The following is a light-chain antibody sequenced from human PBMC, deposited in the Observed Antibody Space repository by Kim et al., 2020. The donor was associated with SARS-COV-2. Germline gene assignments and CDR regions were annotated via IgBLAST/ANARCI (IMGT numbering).Light chain of an antibody. V-gene: IGLV3-19*01. CDR1: RLRSYY. CDR2: GKN. J-gene: IGLJ2*01. CDR3: NSRDSNDNVV. Sequence: VAWGRTVRIKRQGTRLRSYYATRYQQKTGQAPILVIYGKNNRPSGIPDRFSGSSSGNTASLTITGTQAGDEADYYCNSRDSNDNVVFGGGTQLTVL.